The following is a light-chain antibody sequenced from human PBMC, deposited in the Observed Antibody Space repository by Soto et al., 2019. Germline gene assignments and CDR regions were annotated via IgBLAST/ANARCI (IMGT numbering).Light chain of an antibody. CDR2: LGS. V-gene: IGKV2-28*01. CDR1: VSLHSNGISY. CDR3: MQALQKPSI. J-gene: IGKJ1*01. Sequence: LMVTQSPRSLSVTPGEPASTACRASVSLHSNGISYLHWYLQKTGQSPQILIYLGSTRASGVPDRFSGSGSGTEYTLKISRVEAEDVAVYYCMQALQKPSIFGQGTKVDIK.